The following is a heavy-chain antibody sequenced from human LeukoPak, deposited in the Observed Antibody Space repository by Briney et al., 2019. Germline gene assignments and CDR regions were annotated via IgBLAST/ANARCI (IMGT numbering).Heavy chain of an antibody. V-gene: IGHV4-38-2*01. J-gene: IGHJ5*02. CDR3: ARRDTYYDFWSGYHNWFDP. Sequence: SETLSLTCAVSGYSISSGYYWGWIRQPPGKGLEWIGCIYHSGSTYYNPSLKSRVTISVDTSKNQFSLKLSSVTAADTAVYYCARRDTYYDFWSGYHNWFDPWGQGTLVTVSS. CDR1: GYSISSGYY. D-gene: IGHD3-3*01. CDR2: IYHSGST.